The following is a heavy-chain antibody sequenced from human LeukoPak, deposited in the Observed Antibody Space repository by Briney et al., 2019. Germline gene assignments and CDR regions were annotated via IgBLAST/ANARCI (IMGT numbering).Heavy chain of an antibody. CDR3: ARADGSYYTL. CDR2: IYHSGST. V-gene: IGHV4-30-2*01. J-gene: IGHJ4*02. Sequence: PSQTLSLTCTVPGGSISSGGYYWSWIRQPPGKGLEWIGYIYHSGSTYYNPSLKSRVTISVDRSKNQFSLKLSSVTAADTAVYYCARADGSYYTLWGQGTLVTVSS. CDR1: GGSISSGGYY. D-gene: IGHD1-26*01.